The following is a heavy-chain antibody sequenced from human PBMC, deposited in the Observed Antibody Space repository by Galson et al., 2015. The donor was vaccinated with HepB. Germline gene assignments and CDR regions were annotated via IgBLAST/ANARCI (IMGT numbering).Heavy chain of an antibody. J-gene: IGHJ4*02. CDR2: IDWDDDK. D-gene: IGHD4-17*01. CDR3: ARLNYGADFDY. CDR1: GFSLSTTGVR. Sequence: PALVKPTQTLTLTCAFSGFSLSTTGVRVSWIRQPPGRALEWLARIDWDDDKFYSTSLKTRLTISKDTSKNQVVLTMTNMDPVDTATYYCARLNYGADFDYWGQGTLVTVSS. V-gene: IGHV2-70*04.